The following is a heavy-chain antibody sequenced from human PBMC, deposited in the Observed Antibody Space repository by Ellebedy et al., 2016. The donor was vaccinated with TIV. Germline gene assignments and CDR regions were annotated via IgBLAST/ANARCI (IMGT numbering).Heavy chain of an antibody. CDR3: ARATIFGRGLDV. CDR2: MSYDGVDR. D-gene: IGHD3-3*01. J-gene: IGHJ6*02. V-gene: IGHV3-33*05. Sequence: PGGSLRLSCAASGFTFSNYAFHWVRQAPGKGLEWLTVMSYDGVDRYYADSLPGRFTVSRDDSKSTLYLQMDTLGADDTAVYYWARATIFGRGLDVWGQGTPVTVSS. CDR1: GFTFSNYA.